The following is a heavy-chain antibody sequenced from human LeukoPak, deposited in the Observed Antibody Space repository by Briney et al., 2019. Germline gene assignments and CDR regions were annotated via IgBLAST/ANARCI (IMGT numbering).Heavy chain of an antibody. Sequence: GGSLRSPCAASGFTFGDSYMTWIRQAPGKGLEWVAYISTSGDTIYYADSVKGRFTISRDNAKNSVHLHMNSLTADDTAVYYCATDIWSSDALHRWGEGTMVTVSS. CDR3: ATDIWSSDALHR. CDR1: GFTFGDSY. J-gene: IGHJ3*01. D-gene: IGHD2-8*02. CDR2: ISTSGDTI. V-gene: IGHV3-11*01.